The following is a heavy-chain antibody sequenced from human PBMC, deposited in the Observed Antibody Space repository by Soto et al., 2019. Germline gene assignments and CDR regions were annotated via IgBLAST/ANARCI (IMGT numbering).Heavy chain of an antibody. Sequence: ASVKVSCKVSGYTLTELSMHWVRQAPGKGLERMGGFDPEDGETIYAQKFQGRVTMTEDTSTDTAYMELSSLRSEDTAVYYCATECTASSGGSCYRFDYAFDIWGQGTMVTVSS. J-gene: IGHJ3*02. CDR1: GYTLTELS. CDR3: ATECTASSGGSCYRFDYAFDI. V-gene: IGHV1-24*01. D-gene: IGHD2-15*01. CDR2: FDPEDGET.